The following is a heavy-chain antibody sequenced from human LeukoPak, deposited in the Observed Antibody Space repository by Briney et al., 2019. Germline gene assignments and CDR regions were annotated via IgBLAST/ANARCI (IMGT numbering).Heavy chain of an antibody. CDR2: INPNSGGT. J-gene: IGHJ3*02. Sequence: ASVKVSCKTSGYTFTGFYIHWVRQAPGQGLEWMGWINPNSGGTKYAQRFQGRVTMTRDTSISTAYMELSRLRSDDTAVYYCASGIKSILVGAHDAFDIWGQGTMVTVSS. D-gene: IGHD1-26*01. V-gene: IGHV1-2*02. CDR3: ASGIKSILVGAHDAFDI. CDR1: GYTFTGFY.